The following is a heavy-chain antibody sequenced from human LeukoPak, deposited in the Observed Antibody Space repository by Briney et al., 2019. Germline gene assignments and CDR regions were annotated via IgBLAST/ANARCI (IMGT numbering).Heavy chain of an antibody. CDR3: LRFRVGTTTLEKDDY. D-gene: IGHD1-26*01. CDR1: GYTFTDYH. CDR2: INPINGGT. J-gene: IGHJ4*02. Sequence: ASVKVSCKASGYTFTDYHMHWVRPAPGQGLEWMGWINPINGGTRYAQKFQGRVTMTRDTSISTAYMDLSSLRSDDAAVYYCLRFRVGTTTLEKDDYWGQGTLVTVSS. V-gene: IGHV1-2*02.